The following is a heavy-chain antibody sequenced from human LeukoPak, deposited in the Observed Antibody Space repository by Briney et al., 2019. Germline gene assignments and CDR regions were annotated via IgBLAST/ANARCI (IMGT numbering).Heavy chain of an antibody. V-gene: IGHV4-39*07. CDR2: IYYSGST. CDR1: GGSISSSSYY. CDR3: ARLYYYDSSGYYEAFDI. Sequence: PSETLSLTCTVSGGSISSSSYYWGWIRQPPGKGPEWIGSIYYSGSTNYNPSLKSRVTISVDTSKNQFSLKLSSVTAADTAVYYCARLYYYDSSGYYEAFDIWGQGTMVTVSS. J-gene: IGHJ3*02. D-gene: IGHD3-22*01.